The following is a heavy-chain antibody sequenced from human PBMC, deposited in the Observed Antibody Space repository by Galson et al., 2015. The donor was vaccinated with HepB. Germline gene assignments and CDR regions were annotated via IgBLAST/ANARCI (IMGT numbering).Heavy chain of an antibody. D-gene: IGHD5-12*01. CDR2: IRSNTDGGTR. V-gene: IGHV3-15*01. CDR3: TTEIAATLSSWFDP. Sequence: SLRLSCAASGFTFTNAWMSWVRQAPGKGLECVGRIRSNTDGGTRNYAAPVKGRFTISRDDSKRTLFLQMNSLKTEDTGVYYCTTEIAATLSSWFDPWGQGTLVTVSS. J-gene: IGHJ5*02. CDR1: GFTFTNAW.